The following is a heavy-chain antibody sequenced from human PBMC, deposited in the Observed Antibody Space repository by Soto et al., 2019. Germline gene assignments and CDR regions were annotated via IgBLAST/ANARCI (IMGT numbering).Heavy chain of an antibody. CDR2: IIPGLGTI. J-gene: IGHJ4*02. CDR1: GGTFSRYA. Sequence: VQLVQSGAEVKKPGSSVKVSCKASGGTFSRYAVSWVRQAPGQGLEWRGGIIPGLGTINYAQKCQGRVTITADESTSTAYMELSSLRSEDTAVYYCARDGLIRGAIIGNFDYWGQGTLVTVSS. V-gene: IGHV1-69*01. D-gene: IGHD3-10*01. CDR3: ARDGLIRGAIIGNFDY.